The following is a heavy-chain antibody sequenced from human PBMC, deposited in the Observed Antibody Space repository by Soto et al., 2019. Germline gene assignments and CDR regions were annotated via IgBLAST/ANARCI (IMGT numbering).Heavy chain of an antibody. CDR1: GYTFTNYD. D-gene: IGHD3-10*01. Sequence: QVQLVQSGAEVKKPGASVKVSCKASGYTFTNYDINWVRQAPGQGLEWIGWMNPNSRNSGYIEKLQGRIAMTRDTSTTTAYMELTSLTSEDTAVYYCARCATMVREGYDSWGQGTLVTVSS. CDR3: ARCATMVREGYDS. J-gene: IGHJ5*01. V-gene: IGHV1-8*01. CDR2: MNPNSRNS.